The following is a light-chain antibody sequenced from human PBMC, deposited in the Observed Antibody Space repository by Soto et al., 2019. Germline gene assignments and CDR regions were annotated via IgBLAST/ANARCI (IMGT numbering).Light chain of an antibody. Sequence: QAVVTQPPSVSGAPGQRVTISCTGSSSNIGAGYDVHWYQQFPGTAPKLLIYGNNNRPSGVPDRFSGSKSGTSASLAITGLQADDEADYYCQSYDNSLSGYVFVTGTKLTVL. V-gene: IGLV1-40*01. CDR3: QSYDNSLSGYV. CDR1: SSNIGAGYD. CDR2: GNN. J-gene: IGLJ1*01.